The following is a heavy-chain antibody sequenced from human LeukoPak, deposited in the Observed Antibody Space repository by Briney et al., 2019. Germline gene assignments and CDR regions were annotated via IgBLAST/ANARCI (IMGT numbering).Heavy chain of an antibody. V-gene: IGHV3-21*01. J-gene: IGHJ4*02. CDR2: ISSSSYI. Sequence: GGSLRLSCAASGFTFSSYSMNWVRQAPGKGLEWVSSISSSSYIYYADSVKGRFTISRDNAKNSLYLQMNSLRAEDTAVYYCARDNWAYYYDSSGYPTPYWGQGTLVTVSS. CDR1: GFTFSSYS. D-gene: IGHD3-22*01. CDR3: ARDNWAYYYDSSGYPTPY.